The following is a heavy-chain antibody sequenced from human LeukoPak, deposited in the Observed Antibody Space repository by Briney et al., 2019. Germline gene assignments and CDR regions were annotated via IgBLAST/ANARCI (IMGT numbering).Heavy chain of an antibody. V-gene: IGHV3-33*01. CDR2: IWYDGSNK. D-gene: IGHD1-26*01. CDR1: GFTFSSYG. CDR3: ARAGVGATYYYYYYMDV. Sequence: GGSLRLSCAASGFTFSSYGMHWVRQAPGKGREWVAVIWYDGSNKYYADSVKGRFTISRDNSKNTLYLQMNSLRAEDTAVYYCARAGVGATYYYYYYMDVWGKGTTVTVSS. J-gene: IGHJ6*03.